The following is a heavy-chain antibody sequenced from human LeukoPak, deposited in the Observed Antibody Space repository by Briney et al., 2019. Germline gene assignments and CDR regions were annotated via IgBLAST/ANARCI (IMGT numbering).Heavy chain of an antibody. CDR2: INSDGSST. V-gene: IGHV3-74*01. CDR1: GFTFSHYW. Sequence: PGGSLRLSCAASGFTFSHYWMHWVRQAPGKGLVWVSRINSDGSSTSFADSVKGRFTISRDNAKNTLYLQMNSLRAEDTAVYYCARVNSGRGFDYWGQGTLVTVSS. D-gene: IGHD6-19*01. CDR3: ARVNSGRGFDY. J-gene: IGHJ4*02.